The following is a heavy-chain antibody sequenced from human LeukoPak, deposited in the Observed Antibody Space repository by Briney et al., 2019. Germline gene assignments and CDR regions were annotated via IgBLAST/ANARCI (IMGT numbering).Heavy chain of an antibody. J-gene: IGHJ4*02. CDR2: INAGNGNT. Sequence: ASVTVSCKASGYTFTSYAMHWVRQAPGQRLEWMGWINAGNGNTKYSQKFQGRVTITRDTSASTAYMELSSLRSEDTAVYYCARAIYDFWSGSYYFDYWGQGTLVTVSS. V-gene: IGHV1-3*01. CDR1: GYTFTSYA. D-gene: IGHD3-3*01. CDR3: ARAIYDFWSGSYYFDY.